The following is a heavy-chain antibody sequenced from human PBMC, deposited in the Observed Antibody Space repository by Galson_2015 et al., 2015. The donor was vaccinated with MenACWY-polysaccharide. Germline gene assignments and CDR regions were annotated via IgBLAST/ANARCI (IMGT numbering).Heavy chain of an antibody. V-gene: IGHV1-8*01. D-gene: IGHD6-13*01. CDR2: MNPNSGNT. Sequence: SVKVSCKASGYTFTSYDINWVRQATGQGLEWMGWMNPNSGNTGYAQKFQGRVTMTRNTSISTAYTELSSLRSEDTAVYYCARVGEAAAGHWGYYYGMDVWGQGTTVTVSS. CDR3: ARVGEAAAGHWGYYYGMDV. J-gene: IGHJ6*02. CDR1: GYTFTSYD.